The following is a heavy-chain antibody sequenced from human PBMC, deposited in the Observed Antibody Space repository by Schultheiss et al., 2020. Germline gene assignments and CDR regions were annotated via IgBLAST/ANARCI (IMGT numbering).Heavy chain of an antibody. Sequence: ASVKVSCKASGYTFTGYYMHWVRQAPGQGLEWMGWINPNSGNTGYAQKFQGRVTMTRNTSISTAYMELSSLRSEDTAVYYCARGWYYGSGSYFDYWGQGTLVNVSS. CDR3: ARGWYYGSGSYFDY. J-gene: IGHJ4*02. CDR1: GYTFTGYY. D-gene: IGHD3-10*01. V-gene: IGHV1-8*02. CDR2: INPNSGNT.